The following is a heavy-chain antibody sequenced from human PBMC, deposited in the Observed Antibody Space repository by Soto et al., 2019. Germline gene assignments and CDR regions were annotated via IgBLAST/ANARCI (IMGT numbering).Heavy chain of an antibody. CDR1: GFTFSSYT. D-gene: IGHD3-10*01. J-gene: IGHJ5*01. Sequence: GGSLRLSCAASGFTFSSYTMNWVRQAPGKGLEWISSISSGSSYIYYAGSVKGRFTISRDNAKNSLFLQMNSLRAADTAVYYCARDILSGGAYPDSWGQGTKVTVSS. CDR3: ARDILSGGAYPDS. V-gene: IGHV3-21*01. CDR2: ISSGSSYI.